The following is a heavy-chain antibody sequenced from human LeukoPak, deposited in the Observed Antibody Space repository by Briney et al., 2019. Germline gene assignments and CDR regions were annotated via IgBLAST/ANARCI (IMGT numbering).Heavy chain of an antibody. V-gene: IGHV1-69*05. D-gene: IGHD3-9*01. CDR2: IIPIFGTA. CDR1: GGTFSSYA. Sequence: ALVKVPCKASGGTFSSYAISWVRQVPGQGLEWMGRIIPIFGTANYAQKFQGRVTITTDESTSTAYMELSSLRSEDTAVYYCARDSYYDILTGYELGGVNYWYFDLWGRGTLVTVSS. J-gene: IGHJ2*01. CDR3: ARDSYYDILTGYELGGVNYWYFDL.